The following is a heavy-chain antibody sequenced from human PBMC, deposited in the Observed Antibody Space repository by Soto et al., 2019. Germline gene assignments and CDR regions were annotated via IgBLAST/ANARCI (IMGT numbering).Heavy chain of an antibody. CDR2: FDPEDGET. Sequence: ASVKVSCKVSGYTLTELSMHWVRQAPGKGLEWMGGFDPEDGETIYAQKFQGRVTMTEDTSTDTAYMELSSLRSEDTAVYYRAIEVGRSNQFDLWGQGTMVTVSS. CDR3: AIEVGRSNQFDL. D-gene: IGHD6-13*01. CDR1: GYTLTELS. J-gene: IGHJ5*02. V-gene: IGHV1-24*01.